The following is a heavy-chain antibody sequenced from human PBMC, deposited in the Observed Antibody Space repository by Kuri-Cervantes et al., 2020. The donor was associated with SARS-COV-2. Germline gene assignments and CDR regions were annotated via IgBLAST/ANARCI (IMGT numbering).Heavy chain of an antibody. CDR1: GYSISSGYY. J-gene: IGHJ4*02. CDR3: ARLGIAAAGTGDY. V-gene: IGHV4-38-2*01. CDR2: IYHSGST. D-gene: IGHD6-13*01. Sequence: SQTLSLTCAVSGYSISSGYYWGWIRQPPGKGLEWIGSIYHSGSTYYNPSLKSRVTISVDTSKNQFSLKLSSVTAADTAVYYCARLGIAAAGTGDYWAQGTLVTVSS.